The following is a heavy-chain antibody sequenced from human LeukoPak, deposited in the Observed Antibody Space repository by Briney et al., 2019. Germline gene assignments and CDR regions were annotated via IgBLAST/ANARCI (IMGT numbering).Heavy chain of an antibody. CDR2: ISWNSGSI. J-gene: IGHJ4*02. Sequence: PGGSLRLSCAASGFTFDDYAMHWVRQAPGKGLEWVSGISWNSGSIGYADSVKGRFTISRDNAKNSLYLQMNSLRAEDTALYYCAKDQERWLQSHFDYWGQGTLVTVSS. CDR1: GFTFDDYA. CDR3: AKDQERWLQSHFDY. D-gene: IGHD5-24*01. V-gene: IGHV3-9*01.